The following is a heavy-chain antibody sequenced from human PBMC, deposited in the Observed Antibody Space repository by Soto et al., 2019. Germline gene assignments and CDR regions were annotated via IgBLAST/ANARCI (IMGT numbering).Heavy chain of an antibody. V-gene: IGHV4-59*01. D-gene: IGHD6-13*01. CDR1: GGSISSYF. J-gene: IGHJ4*02. Sequence: QVQLQESGPGLLKPSETLSLTCTVSGGSISSYFYIWVRQPPGKGLERIGSVYYTGTTDYNPSLTSRVTISVDTSKTQFSLNLRSVTAAETAVYYCARDLAAVPRAFDYWGRGTLVTVSS. CDR3: ARDLAAVPRAFDY. CDR2: VYYTGTT.